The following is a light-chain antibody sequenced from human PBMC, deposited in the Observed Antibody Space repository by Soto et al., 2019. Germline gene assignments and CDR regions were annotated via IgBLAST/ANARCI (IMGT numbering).Light chain of an antibody. CDR3: QQYGSSPPMYT. J-gene: IGKJ2*01. V-gene: IGKV3-20*01. CDR2: GAS. Sequence: EIVLTKSPGTLSLSPGERATLSCRASQSVSSSYLAWYQQKPGQAPRLLIYGASSRATGSPDRFSGSGSGTDFTLTISIPDPEDFAVYYCQQYGSSPPMYTFGQGTKLEIK. CDR1: QSVSSSY.